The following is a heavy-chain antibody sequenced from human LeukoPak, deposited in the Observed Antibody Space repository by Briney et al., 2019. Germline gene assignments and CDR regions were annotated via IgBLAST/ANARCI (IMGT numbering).Heavy chain of an antibody. CDR2: IYYSGST. J-gene: IGHJ6*02. CDR1: GGSFSGYY. CDR3: ARDHRYSSSWYEYYGMDV. D-gene: IGHD6-13*01. Sequence: SETLSLTCAVYGGSFSGYYWSWIRQPPGKGLEWIGSIYYSGSTYYNPSLKSRVTISVDTSKNQFSLKLSSVTAADTAVYYCARDHRYSSSWYEYYGMDVWGQGTTVTVSS. V-gene: IGHV4-34*01.